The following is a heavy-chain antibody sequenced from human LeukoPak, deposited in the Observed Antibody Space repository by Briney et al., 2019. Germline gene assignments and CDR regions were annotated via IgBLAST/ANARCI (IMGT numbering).Heavy chain of an antibody. CDR1: GFTSSDYA. CDR2: ISGTGSKT. CDR3: AKDRASSELLRYFQH. D-gene: IGHD1-26*01. J-gene: IGHJ1*01. Sequence: PGGSLRLSCAASGFTSSDYAMTWARQAPGKGREWVSAISGTGSKTYYAGSVKGRFTISRDNSKNTLYLQMNSLRAEDTAVYYCAKDRASSELLRYFQHWGQGTLVTVSS. V-gene: IGHV3-23*01.